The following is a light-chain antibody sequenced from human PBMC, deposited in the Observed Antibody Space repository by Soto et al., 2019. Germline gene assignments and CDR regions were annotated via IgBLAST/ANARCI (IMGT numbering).Light chain of an antibody. Sequence: DIQMTQSPSTLSASVGDRVTITCRASQSISISLAWYQQKPGKAPNILIYDASTLVSGVPSRFSGSGSGTEFALTISSLQPDDFATYYCQQYNNYFSWTFGQVTKVEIK. J-gene: IGKJ1*01. CDR3: QQYNNYFSWT. CDR2: DAS. CDR1: QSISIS. V-gene: IGKV1-5*01.